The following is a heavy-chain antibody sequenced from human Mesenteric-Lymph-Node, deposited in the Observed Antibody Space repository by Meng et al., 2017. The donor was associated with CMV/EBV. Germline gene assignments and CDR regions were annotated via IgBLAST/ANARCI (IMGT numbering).Heavy chain of an antibody. J-gene: IGHJ4*02. CDR1: GFTFSSYA. D-gene: IGHD5-18*01. CDR2: IYSGGSST. V-gene: IGHV3-23*03. CDR3: AGGYSYADY. Sequence: LRLSCAASGFTFSSYAMSWVRQAPGKGLEWVSVIYSGGSSTYYADSVKGRFTISRDNSKNTLYLQMNSLRAEDTAVYYCAGGYSYADYWGQGTLVTVSS.